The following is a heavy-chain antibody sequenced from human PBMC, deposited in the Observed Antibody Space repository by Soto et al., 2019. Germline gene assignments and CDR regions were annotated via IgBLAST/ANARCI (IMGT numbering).Heavy chain of an antibody. CDR1: GFSFSSYA. Sequence: PGGSLRLSCAASGFSFSSYAMHWVRQAPGKGLEWVAVISYDGSNKYYADSVKGRFTISRDNSKNTLYLQMNSLRAEDTAVYYCARARGGAATRYYYYGMDVWGQGTTVTVSS. CDR3: ARARGGAATRYYYYGMDV. D-gene: IGHD3-16*01. J-gene: IGHJ6*02. CDR2: ISYDGSNK. V-gene: IGHV3-30-3*01.